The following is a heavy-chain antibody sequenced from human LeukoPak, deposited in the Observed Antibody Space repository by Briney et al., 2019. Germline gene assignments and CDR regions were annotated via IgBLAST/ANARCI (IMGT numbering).Heavy chain of an antibody. V-gene: IGHV3-7*01. CDR1: GFTFSTYW. J-gene: IGHJ6*03. D-gene: IGHD3-3*01. Sequence: QPGGSLRLSCAASGFTFSTYWMTWVRQAPGKGLEWVANIKQDGSEKYYVDSVKGRFTISRDNAKNSLYLQMNSLRAEDTAVYYCAREVRITIFGVVVAHYYYYMDVWGKGTTVTVSS. CDR3: AREVRITIFGVVVAHYYYYMDV. CDR2: IKQDGSEK.